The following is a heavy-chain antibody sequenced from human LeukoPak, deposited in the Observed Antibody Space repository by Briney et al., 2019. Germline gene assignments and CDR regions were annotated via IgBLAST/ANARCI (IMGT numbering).Heavy chain of an antibody. D-gene: IGHD3-22*01. Sequence: GRSLRLSCAASGFTFSSYGMHWVRQAPGKGLEWVAVIWYDGSNKYYADSVKGRFTISRDNSKNTLYLQKNSLRAEDTAVYYCARPYYYDSSGHLSYYYYGMDVWGQGTTVTVSS. J-gene: IGHJ6*02. CDR3: ARPYYYDSSGHLSYYYYGMDV. V-gene: IGHV3-33*01. CDR1: GFTFSSYG. CDR2: IWYDGSNK.